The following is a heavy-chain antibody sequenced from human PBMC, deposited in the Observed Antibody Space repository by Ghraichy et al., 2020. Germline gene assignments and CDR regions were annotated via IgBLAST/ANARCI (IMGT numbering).Heavy chain of an antibody. V-gene: IGHV3-74*01. CDR2: VNSDGSST. J-gene: IGHJ6*02. D-gene: IGHD3-10*01. Sequence: GGSLRLSCAASGFTFSDYWMHWVRQAPGKGLVWVSRVNSDGSSTRYADSVQGRFTISRDNDKNTLYLQMNSLRAEDTAVYYCTRDRAYGGMDVWGQGTTVTVSS. CDR1: GFTFSDYW. CDR3: TRDRAYGGMDV.